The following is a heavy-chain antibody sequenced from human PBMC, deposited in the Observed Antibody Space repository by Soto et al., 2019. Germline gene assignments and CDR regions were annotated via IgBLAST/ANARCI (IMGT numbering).Heavy chain of an antibody. V-gene: IGHV4-30-2*01. CDR2: IYHSGST. CDR3: ASGARVVNAG. D-gene: IGHD3-22*01. Sequence: QLQLQESGSGLVKPSQTLSLTCAVSGGSISSGGYSWSWIRQPPGKGLEWIGYIYHSGSTYYNPSLKSGVTISVDRAKNHVSLKLSSVTAADTAGYYCASGARVVNAGWGQGTLGTLSS. CDR1: GGSISSGGYS. J-gene: IGHJ4*02.